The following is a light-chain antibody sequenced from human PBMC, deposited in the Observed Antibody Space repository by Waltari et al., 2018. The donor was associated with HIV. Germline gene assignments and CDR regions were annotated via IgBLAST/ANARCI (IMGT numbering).Light chain of an antibody. CDR1: TGVVTSAPY. J-gene: IGLJ1*01. CDR3: LLSYSGNLI. Sequence: QAVVTQEPSLTVSPGGTLTLTCASNTGVVTSAPYLFWFQQKPGQAPRTLIYDTDNTHSWTPARFSGSLLGGKAALTLSGAQPEDEADYYCLLSYSGNLIFGTGTKVTVL. CDR2: DTD. V-gene: IGLV7-46*01.